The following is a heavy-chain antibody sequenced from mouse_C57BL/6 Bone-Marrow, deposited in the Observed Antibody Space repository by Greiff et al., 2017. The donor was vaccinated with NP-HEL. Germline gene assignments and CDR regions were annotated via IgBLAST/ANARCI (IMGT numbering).Heavy chain of an antibody. J-gene: IGHJ3*01. CDR2: IYPRSGNT. V-gene: IGHV1-81*01. CDR1: GYTFTSYG. Sequence: QVQLKQSGAELARPGASVKLSCKASGYTFTSYGISWVKQRTGQGLEWIGEIYPRSGNTYYNEKFKGKATLTADKSSSTAYMELRSLTSEDSAVYFCAIDGYYPWFAYWGQGTLVTVSA. D-gene: IGHD2-3*01. CDR3: AIDGYYPWFAY.